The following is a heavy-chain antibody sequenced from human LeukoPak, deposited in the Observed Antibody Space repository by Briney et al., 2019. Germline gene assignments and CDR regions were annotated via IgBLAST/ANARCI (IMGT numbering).Heavy chain of an antibody. CDR1: GDSVSSNSAA. Sequence: SQTLSLTCAISGDSVSSNSAAWNWIRQSPSRGLEWLGRTYYRSKWYNDYAVSVKSRITTNPDTSKNQFSLQLNSVTPEDTAVYYCARVVGATTQPAFDYWGQGTLVTVSS. V-gene: IGHV6-1*01. J-gene: IGHJ4*02. CDR3: ARVVGATTQPAFDY. CDR2: TYYRSKWYN. D-gene: IGHD1-26*01.